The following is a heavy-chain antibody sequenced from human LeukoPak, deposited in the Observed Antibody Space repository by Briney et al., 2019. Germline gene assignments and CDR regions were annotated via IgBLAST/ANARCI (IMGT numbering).Heavy chain of an antibody. D-gene: IGHD1-26*01. CDR3: ARGLIVGATLDY. CDR1: GGSFSGYY. J-gene: IGHJ4*02. CDR2: INHSGST. V-gene: IGHV4-34*01. Sequence: PSETLSLTCAVYGGSFSGYYWSWIRQPPGKGLEWIGEINHSGSTNYNPSLKSRVTISVDTSKNQFSLKLSSVTAADTAVYYCARGLIVGATLDYWGQGTLVTVSS.